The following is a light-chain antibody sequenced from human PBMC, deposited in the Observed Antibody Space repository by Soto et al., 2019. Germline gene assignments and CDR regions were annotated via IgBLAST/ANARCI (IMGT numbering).Light chain of an antibody. CDR2: GAS. CDR1: QSISSSF. Sequence: DIVLTQSPGTLSLSPGQRATLSCRASQSISSSFLAWYQQKPGQAPRLLIYGASSRATGIPDRFSGSGSGTDFTLTISRLEPEDFATYFCQQSYSTPPWTFGQGTKVDIK. V-gene: IGKV3-20*01. CDR3: QQSYSTPPWT. J-gene: IGKJ1*01.